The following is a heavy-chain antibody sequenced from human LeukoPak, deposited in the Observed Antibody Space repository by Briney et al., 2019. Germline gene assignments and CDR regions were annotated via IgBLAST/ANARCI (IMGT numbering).Heavy chain of an antibody. Sequence: PETLSLTCIVSGGSISSYYWSWVRQPPEEGLEWIGYIYYSASTNYNPSLKSRVTISVDTSKNQFSLKLSSVTAADTAVYYCARSSAAGGSEYFQHWGQGTLVTVSS. CDR2: IYYSAST. CDR3: ARSSAAGGSEYFQH. CDR1: GGSISSYY. V-gene: IGHV4-59*01. D-gene: IGHD6-13*01. J-gene: IGHJ1*01.